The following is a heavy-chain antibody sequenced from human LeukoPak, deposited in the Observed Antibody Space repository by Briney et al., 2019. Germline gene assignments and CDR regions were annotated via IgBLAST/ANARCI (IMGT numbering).Heavy chain of an antibody. CDR1: GFTFSNYG. CDR3: AKDPYEILTTIAVPDVDY. J-gene: IGHJ4*02. Sequence: GGSLRLSCAASGFTFSNYGMHWVRQAPGKGLEWVAFIHYDGSNKNYAGPVKGRFTVSRDNSKNTLSLQMNSLRAEDTAVYYCAKDPYEILTTIAVPDVDYWGQGTLVTVSS. CDR2: IHYDGSNK. D-gene: IGHD3-9*01. V-gene: IGHV3-30*02.